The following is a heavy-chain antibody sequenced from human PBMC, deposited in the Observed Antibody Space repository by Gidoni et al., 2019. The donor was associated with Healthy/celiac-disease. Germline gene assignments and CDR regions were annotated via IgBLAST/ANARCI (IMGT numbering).Heavy chain of an antibody. CDR2: MNPNSGNT. Sequence: QVQLVQSGAEVKKPGASVKVSCKASGYTFTSYDINWVRQATGQGLEWMGWMNPNSGNTGYAQEFQGRVTMTRNTSISTAYMELSSLRSEDTAVYYCARGIVFGWNDPNWFDPWGQGTLVTVSS. J-gene: IGHJ5*02. CDR3: ARGIVFGWNDPNWFDP. D-gene: IGHD1-1*01. V-gene: IGHV1-8*01. CDR1: GYTFTSYD.